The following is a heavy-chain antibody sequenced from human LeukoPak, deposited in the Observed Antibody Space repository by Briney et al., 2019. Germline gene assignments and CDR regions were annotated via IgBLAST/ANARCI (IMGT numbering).Heavy chain of an antibody. V-gene: IGHV3-74*01. CDR1: GFTFSSYW. J-gene: IGHJ4*02. Sequence: GGSLRLSCAASGFTFSSYWMHWVRQAPGKGLVWVSRINSDGSITNHADSVKGRFTISRDNAKNTLYLQMNSLRAEDTAVYYCARPPPGSAIYDHWGQGTLVTVSS. CDR3: ARPPPGSAIYDH. D-gene: IGHD2-2*01. CDR2: INSDGSIT.